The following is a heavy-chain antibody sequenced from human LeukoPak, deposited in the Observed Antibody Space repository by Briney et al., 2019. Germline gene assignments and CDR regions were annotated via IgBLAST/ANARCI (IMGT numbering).Heavy chain of an antibody. V-gene: IGHV3-64*02. CDR1: GFSFSSYT. D-gene: IGHD1-26*01. Sequence: GGSLRLSCAGTGFSFSSYTLQWVRQAPGKGLEYVSSLSRDGRYRYYADSVKGRFTISRDNSKNTTYLQRGSLRPEDKAVYYCRGVGATKDYWGQGTLVTVSS. CDR3: RGVGATKDY. CDR2: LSRDGRYR. J-gene: IGHJ4*02.